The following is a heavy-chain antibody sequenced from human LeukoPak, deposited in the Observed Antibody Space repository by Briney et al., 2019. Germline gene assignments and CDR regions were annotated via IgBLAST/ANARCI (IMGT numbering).Heavy chain of an antibody. D-gene: IGHD3-22*01. Sequence: ASVTVSCKASGYTFTGYYMHWVRQAPGQGLEWMGWINPNSGGTNYAQKFQGRVTMTRDTSISTAYMELSRLRSDDTAVYYCARADSGYYPSFDYWGQGTLVTVSS. CDR1: GYTFTGYY. CDR2: INPNSGGT. J-gene: IGHJ4*02. CDR3: ARADSGYYPSFDY. V-gene: IGHV1-2*02.